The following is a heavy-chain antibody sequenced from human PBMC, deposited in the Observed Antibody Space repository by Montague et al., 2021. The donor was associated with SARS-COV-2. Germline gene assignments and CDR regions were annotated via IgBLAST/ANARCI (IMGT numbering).Heavy chain of an antibody. J-gene: IGHJ1*01. V-gene: IGHV4-59*08. CDR1: GGSLSSYY. D-gene: IGHD1-26*01. Sequence: SETLSLTCTVSGGSLSSYYWSWIRQPPGKGLEWIGYIYYSGSTNYNPYLKSRVTMSVDTSKNQFSLNLSSVTAADTAVYYCARHVSGSLTHFHHWGQGSLVTVSS. CDR2: IYYSGST. CDR3: ARHVSGSLTHFHH.